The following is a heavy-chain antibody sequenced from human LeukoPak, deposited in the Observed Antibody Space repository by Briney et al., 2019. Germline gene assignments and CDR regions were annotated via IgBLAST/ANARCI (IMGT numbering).Heavy chain of an antibody. J-gene: IGHJ4*02. Sequence: QPGGCLRLSCAASGFTFSSYAMSWVRQAPGKGLEWVSAISGSGGSTYYADSVKGRFTISRDNSKNTLYLQMNSLRAEDTAVYYCAKGFYGDYGFDYWGQGTLVTVSS. CDR2: ISGSGGST. CDR3: AKGFYGDYGFDY. CDR1: GFTFSSYA. V-gene: IGHV3-23*01. D-gene: IGHD4-17*01.